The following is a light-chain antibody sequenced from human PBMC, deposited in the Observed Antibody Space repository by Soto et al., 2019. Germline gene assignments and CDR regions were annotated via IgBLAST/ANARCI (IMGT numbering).Light chain of an antibody. J-gene: IGKJ2*01. V-gene: IGKV1-39*01. CDR1: QSISSY. CDR2: AAS. Sequence: DIQMPQSPSSLSASVGDRVTITCRASQSISSYLNWYQQKPGKAPKRLIYAASSLQRGVPSRFSGSGSGTDFTLTISSLPPEDFAPYYCQPSYSTPSFGQGTKLEIK. CDR3: QPSYSTPS.